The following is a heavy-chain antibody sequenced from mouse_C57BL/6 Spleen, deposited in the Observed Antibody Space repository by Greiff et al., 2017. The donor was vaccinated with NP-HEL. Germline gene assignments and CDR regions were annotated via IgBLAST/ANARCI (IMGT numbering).Heavy chain of an antibody. J-gene: IGHJ2*01. CDR2: INPYNGGT. V-gene: IGHV1-19*01. Sequence: VQLQQSGPVLVKPGASVKMSCKASGYTFTDYYMNWVKQSHGKSLEWIGVINPYNGGTSYNQKFKGKATLTVDKSSSTAYMELNSLTSEDSAVYYGARSEGISSNYEIDYWGQGTTLTVSS. CDR3: ARSEGISSNYEIDY. CDR1: GYTFTDYY. D-gene: IGHD2-5*01.